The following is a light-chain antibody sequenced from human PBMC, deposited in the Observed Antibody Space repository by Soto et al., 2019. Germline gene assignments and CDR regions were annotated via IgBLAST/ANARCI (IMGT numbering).Light chain of an antibody. CDR2: AAS. CDR3: QQCGSSPWT. J-gene: IGKJ1*01. Sequence: ENVFTQAPGTPSLSPGERATLSCRASLSVSSYYLAWYQQKPGQAPRLLIYAASSRATGIPDRFSGGGSRTDFTLTISRLEPEDFAVYYCQQCGSSPWTFGQGTKVDIK. CDR1: LSVSSYY. V-gene: IGKV3-20*01.